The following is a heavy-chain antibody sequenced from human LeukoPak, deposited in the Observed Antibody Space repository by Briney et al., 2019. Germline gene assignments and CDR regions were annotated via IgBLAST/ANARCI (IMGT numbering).Heavy chain of an antibody. CDR2: IFYSGST. V-gene: IGHV4-39*07. D-gene: IGHD6-19*01. CDR1: GGSISTSNYY. Sequence: PSETLSLTCTVSGGSISTSNYYWGWIRQPPGKGLEWIGNIFYSGSTYYSPSLKSRVTISVDMSKNLFSLKLTSVTAADTAVYYCARVLESLLPTLEVAGTRFDNWGQGTLVTVSS. CDR3: ARVLESLLPTLEVAGTRFDN. J-gene: IGHJ4*02.